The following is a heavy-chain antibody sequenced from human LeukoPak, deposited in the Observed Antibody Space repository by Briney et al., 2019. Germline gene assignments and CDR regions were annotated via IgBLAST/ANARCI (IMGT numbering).Heavy chain of an antibody. Sequence: WVRQPPGKGPEWIGSIYYSGSTYYNPSLKSRVTISVDTSKNQFSLKLSSVTAAGTAVYYCARGGVAVAGLGDLDYWGQGTLVTVSS. D-gene: IGHD6-19*01. V-gene: IGHV4-39*01. J-gene: IGHJ4*02. CDR3: ARGGVAVAGLGDLDY. CDR2: IYYSGST.